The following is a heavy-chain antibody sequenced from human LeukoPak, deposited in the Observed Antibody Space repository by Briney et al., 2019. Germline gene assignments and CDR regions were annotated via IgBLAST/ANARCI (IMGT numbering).Heavy chain of an antibody. CDR1: GYSFTSYW. Sequence: GESLKISCKGSGYSFTSYWIGWVRQMPGKGLEWIGSIYPGDSDTRYSPSFQGQVTSSADKSISTASLQWRSLQASDTAMYYCARRRYYDSSGYYSAFDIWGQGTMVTVSS. V-gene: IGHV5-51*01. J-gene: IGHJ3*02. D-gene: IGHD3-22*01. CDR3: ARRRYYDSSGYYSAFDI. CDR2: IYPGDSDT.